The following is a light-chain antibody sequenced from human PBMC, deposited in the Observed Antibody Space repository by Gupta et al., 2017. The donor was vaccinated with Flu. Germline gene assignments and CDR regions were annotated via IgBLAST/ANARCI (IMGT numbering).Light chain of an antibody. J-gene: IGKJ4*01. CDR1: QSVSSSY. Sequence: TLSLSPGERATLSCRASQSVSSSYLAWYQQKPGQAPRLLIYGASSRATGIPDRFSGSGSGTDFTLTISRREPEDFAVYYCQQYGSSPPLTFGGGTKVEIK. CDR3: QQYGSSPPLT. V-gene: IGKV3-20*01. CDR2: GAS.